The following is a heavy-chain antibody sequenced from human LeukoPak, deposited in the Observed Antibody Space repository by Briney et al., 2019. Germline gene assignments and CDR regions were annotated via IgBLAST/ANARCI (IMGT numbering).Heavy chain of an antibody. CDR2: ISDSGDTT. CDR1: GFIFSSYG. D-gene: IGHD3-22*01. Sequence: PGGSLRLSCAASGFIFSSYGMSWVRLAPGKGLEWVSSISDSGDTTFYADFLKGRFTVSGDNSKNTLYLQMNSLTADDTAVYYCAKAGDSAYYHDKSGYYYWGQGTLVTVSS. CDR3: AKAGDSAYYHDKSGYYY. V-gene: IGHV3-23*01. J-gene: IGHJ4*02.